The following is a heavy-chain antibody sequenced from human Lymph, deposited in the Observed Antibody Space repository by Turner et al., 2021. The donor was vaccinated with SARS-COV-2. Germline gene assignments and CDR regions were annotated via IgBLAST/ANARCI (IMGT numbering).Heavy chain of an antibody. J-gene: IGHJ5*02. D-gene: IGHD6-6*01. V-gene: IGHV3-23*01. CDR1: GFTFSSYA. CDR2: ISGSGGST. CDR3: ANLYSSSAAGDP. Sequence: EVQLLESGGGLVQPGGSLKLSCAASGFTFSSYAMSWVRQAPGKGLEWVSAISGSGGSTYYADSVKGRFTISRDNSKNTLYLQMNSLRAEDTAVYYCANLYSSSAAGDPWGQGTLVTVSS.